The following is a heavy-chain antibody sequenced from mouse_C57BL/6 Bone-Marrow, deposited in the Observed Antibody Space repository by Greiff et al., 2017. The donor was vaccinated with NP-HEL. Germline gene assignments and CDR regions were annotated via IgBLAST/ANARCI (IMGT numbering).Heavy chain of an antibody. V-gene: IGHV1-81*01. CDR2: IYPRSGIT. CDR1: GYTFTSYG. CDR3: ARLSYGSSYKVYFDY. D-gene: IGHD1-1*01. J-gene: IGHJ2*01. Sequence: VKLMESGAELARPGASVKLSCKASGYTFTSYGISWVKQRTGQGLEWIGEIYPRSGITYYNEKFKGKATLTADKSSSTACMELRSLTSEDSAVYFCARLSYGSSYKVYFDYWGQGTTLTVSS.